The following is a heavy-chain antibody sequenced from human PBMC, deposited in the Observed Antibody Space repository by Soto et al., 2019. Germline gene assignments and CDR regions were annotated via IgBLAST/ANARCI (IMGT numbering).Heavy chain of an antibody. CDR3: ARGLGYCSSTSCYIWFDY. CDR1: GFTFSSYA. Sequence: QVQLVESGGGVVQPGRSLRLSCAASGFTFSSYAMHWVRQAPGKGLEWVAVISYDGSNKYYADSVKGRFTISRDNSKNTLYLQMNSLRAEDTAVHYCARGLGYCSSTSCYIWFDYWGQGTLVTVSS. CDR2: ISYDGSNK. D-gene: IGHD2-2*02. V-gene: IGHV3-30-3*01. J-gene: IGHJ4*02.